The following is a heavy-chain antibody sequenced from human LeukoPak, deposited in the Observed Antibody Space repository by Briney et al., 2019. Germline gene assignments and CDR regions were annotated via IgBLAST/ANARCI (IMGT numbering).Heavy chain of an antibody. J-gene: IGHJ5*02. CDR3: ARVAQPYSDGRNWFDP. CDR1: GFTFSSYS. D-gene: IGHD2-21*01. CDR2: ISSSSSTI. V-gene: IGHV3-48*01. Sequence: GGSLRLSCAASGFTFSSYSMNWVRQAPGKGLEWVSYISSSSSTIYYVDSVKGRFTISRDNAKNSLYLQMNSLRAEDTAVYYCARVAQPYSDGRNWFDPWGQGTLVTVSS.